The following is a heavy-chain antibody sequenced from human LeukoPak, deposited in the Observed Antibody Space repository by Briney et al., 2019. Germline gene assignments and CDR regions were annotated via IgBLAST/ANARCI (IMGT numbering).Heavy chain of an antibody. CDR3: ARKGYDSSGYHYYYYYMDV. J-gene: IGHJ6*03. CDR2: IIPIFGTA. V-gene: IGHV1-69*13. CDR1: GYTFTSYY. D-gene: IGHD3-22*01. Sequence: GASVKVSCKASGYTFTSYYMHWVRQAPGQGLEWMGGIIPIFGTANYAQKFQGRVTITADESTSTAYMELSSLRSEDTAVYYCARKGYDSSGYHYYYYYMDVWGKGTTVTISS.